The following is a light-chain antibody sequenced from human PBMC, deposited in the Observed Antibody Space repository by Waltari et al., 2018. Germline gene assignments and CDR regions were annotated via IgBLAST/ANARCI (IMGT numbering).Light chain of an antibody. V-gene: IGLV2-8*01. J-gene: IGLJ2*01. CDR2: EVS. CDR3: SSYAGSNNFVV. CDR1: SSDVGDYHY. Sequence: QSALTQSPSASGSPGQSVTISCTGISSDVGDYHYVSWYQQHPGKAPKVMIYEVSNRPSGVPDRFSGSKSGNTASLTVSGLQAEDEADYYCSSYAGSNNFVVFGGGTKLTVL.